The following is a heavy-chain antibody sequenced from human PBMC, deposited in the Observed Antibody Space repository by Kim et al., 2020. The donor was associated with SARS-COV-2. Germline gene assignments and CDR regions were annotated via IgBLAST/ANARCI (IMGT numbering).Heavy chain of an antibody. CDR1: GFTFSSYA. CDR3: AKGHGSGSSPAYYFDY. CDR2: ISGSGGST. J-gene: IGHJ4*02. V-gene: IGHV3-23*01. Sequence: GGSLRLSCAASGFTFSSYAMSWVRQAPGKGLEWVSAISGSGGSTYYADSVKGRFTISRDNSKNTLYLQMNSLRAEDTAVYYCAKGHGSGSSPAYYFDYWGQGTLVTVSS. D-gene: IGHD3-10*01.